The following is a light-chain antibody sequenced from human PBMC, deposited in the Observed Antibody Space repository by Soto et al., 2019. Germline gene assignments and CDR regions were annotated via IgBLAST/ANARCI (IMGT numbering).Light chain of an antibody. J-gene: IGKJ5*01. Sequence: EIVLTQSPATLSLSPGQRSTLSCRASQSVKTFLVWYQHRPVQAPRVLIYDASHRASGIPPRFSGSGSGTDFTLTIRSLEPEDAALYYCQQRSNWPPITFGQGTRLETK. CDR1: QSVKTF. CDR2: DAS. CDR3: QQRSNWPPIT. V-gene: IGKV3-11*01.